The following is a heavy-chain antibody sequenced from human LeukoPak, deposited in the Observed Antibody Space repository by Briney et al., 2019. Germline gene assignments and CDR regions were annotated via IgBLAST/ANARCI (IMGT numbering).Heavy chain of an antibody. CDR1: GGTFSSYA. V-gene: IGHV1-69*05. D-gene: IGHD2-2*01. J-gene: IGHJ2*01. CDR2: IIPIFGTA. Sequence: ASVKVSCKASGGTFSSYAISWVRQAPGQGLEWMGGIIPIFGTANYAQKFQGRVTITTDESTSTAYMELSSLRSEDTAVYYCARDPSGCSSTSCYLLKPHWYFDLWGRGTLVTVSS. CDR3: ARDPSGCSSTSCYLLKPHWYFDL.